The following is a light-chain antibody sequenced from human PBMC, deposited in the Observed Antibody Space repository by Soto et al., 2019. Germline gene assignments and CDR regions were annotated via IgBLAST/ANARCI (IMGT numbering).Light chain of an antibody. J-gene: IGKJ4*01. CDR2: GAS. CDR1: QSVSSSY. CDR3: QQYGSSALT. V-gene: IGKV3-20*01. Sequence: EIVLTQSPGTLSLSPGERATLSCRASQSVSSSYLAWYQQKPGQAPRLRIYGASSRATGIPDRFSGSGSGTGFTLTIRSVEPEDFAVSYCQQYGSSALTFGGGTEVEIK.